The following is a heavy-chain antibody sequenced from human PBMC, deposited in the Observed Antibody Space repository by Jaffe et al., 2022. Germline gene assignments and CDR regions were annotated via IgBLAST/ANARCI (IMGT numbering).Heavy chain of an antibody. Sequence: EVQLVQSGAEVKKPGATVKISCKVSGYTFTDYYMHWVQQAPGKGLEWMGLVDPEDGETIYAEKFQGRVTITADTSTDTAYMELSSLRSEDTAVYYCATGISGIPGIAAAGIYYFDYWGQGTLVTVSS. CDR3: ATGISGIPGIAAAGIYYFDY. V-gene: IGHV1-69-2*01. CDR2: VDPEDGET. CDR1: GYTFTDYY. J-gene: IGHJ4*02. D-gene: IGHD6-13*01.